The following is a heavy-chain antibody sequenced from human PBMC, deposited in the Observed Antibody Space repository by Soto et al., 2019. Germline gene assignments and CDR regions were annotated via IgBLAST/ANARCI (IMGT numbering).Heavy chain of an antibody. Sequence: SETLSLTCAVYGGSFSGYYWSWIRQPPGKGLEWIGEINHSGSTNYNPSLKSRVTISVDTSKNQFSLKLSSVTAADTAVYYCARGLPNIAVARGPFDPWGQGTLVTVSS. J-gene: IGHJ5*02. V-gene: IGHV4-34*01. CDR3: ARGLPNIAVARGPFDP. CDR1: GGSFSGYY. CDR2: INHSGST. D-gene: IGHD6-19*01.